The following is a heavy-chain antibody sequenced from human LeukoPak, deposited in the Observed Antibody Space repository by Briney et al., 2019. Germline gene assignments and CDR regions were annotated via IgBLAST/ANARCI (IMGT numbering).Heavy chain of an antibody. D-gene: IGHD4-17*01. J-gene: IGHJ5*02. V-gene: IGHV4-39*07. CDR2: IYYSGST. Sequence: SETLSLTCTVPGGSISSSSYYWGWIRQPPGKGLEWIGSIYYSGSTYYNPSLKSRVTISVDTSKNQFSLKLSSVTAADTAVYYCARERDYDYGDYVPFDPWGQGTLVTVSS. CDR1: GGSISSSSYY. CDR3: ARERDYDYGDYVPFDP.